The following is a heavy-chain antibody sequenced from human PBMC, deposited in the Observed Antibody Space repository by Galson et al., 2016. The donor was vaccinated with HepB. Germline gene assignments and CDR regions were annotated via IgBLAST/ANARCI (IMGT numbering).Heavy chain of an antibody. Sequence: SVKVSCKASGDTFDTLYVHWIRQAPGHRLEWMGRIKPFDGGTSYAQSFQGRVSMTRDTSMSTVFMDLSSLRSADTAVYYCAKGHSFYVDLPEYWGQGTLVTVSS. CDR2: IKPFDGGT. D-gene: IGHD4-17*01. V-gene: IGHV1-46*02. CDR3: AKGHSFYVDLPEY. CDR1: GDTFDTLY. J-gene: IGHJ4*02.